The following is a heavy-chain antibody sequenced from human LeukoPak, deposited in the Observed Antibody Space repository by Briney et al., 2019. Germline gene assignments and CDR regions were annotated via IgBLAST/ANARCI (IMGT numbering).Heavy chain of an antibody. CDR3: ATIEAAGSSFDY. CDR2: IKPSGGTT. CDR1: GYTFTNYY. Sequence: ASVTVSCKASGYTFTNYYMHWMRHAPGQGLEWMGIIKPSGGTTNYAQKFHSRLTTTTDTSTSTVYVQLTSPRYEDTTVYYCATIEAAGSSFDYWGQGSLVSDSS. D-gene: IGHD6-13*01. J-gene: IGHJ4*02. V-gene: IGHV1-46*01.